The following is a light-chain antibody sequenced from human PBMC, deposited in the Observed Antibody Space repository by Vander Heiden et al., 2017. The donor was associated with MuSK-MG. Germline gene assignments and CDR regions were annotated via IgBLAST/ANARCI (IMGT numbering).Light chain of an antibody. CDR3: CSYAGSNTLL. V-gene: IGLV2-11*01. CDR1: SSDVGGYNY. Sequence: QSALTQPRSVSGSPGQSVTISCTGTSSDVGGYNYVSWYQEHPGTAPKLIIYDVDKRPSGVPDRFSGSKSGITASLTISGLKVEDEADYYCCSYAGSNTLLFGGGTKLTVL. CDR2: DVD. J-gene: IGLJ2*01.